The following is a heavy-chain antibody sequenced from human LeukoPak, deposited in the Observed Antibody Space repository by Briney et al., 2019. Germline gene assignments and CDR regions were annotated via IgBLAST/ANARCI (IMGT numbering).Heavy chain of an antibody. CDR3: ARAYYYDSSGYYPGGDY. Sequence: SVKVSCKASGYTFTNYYIYWVRQAPGQGLEWMGIINPSGGSTKYAQKFQGRVTMTRDTSTSTVYMELSSLRSDDTAVYYCARAYYYDSSGYYPGGDYWGQGTLVTVSS. D-gene: IGHD3-22*01. CDR1: GYTFTNYY. V-gene: IGHV1-46*01. CDR2: INPSGGST. J-gene: IGHJ4*02.